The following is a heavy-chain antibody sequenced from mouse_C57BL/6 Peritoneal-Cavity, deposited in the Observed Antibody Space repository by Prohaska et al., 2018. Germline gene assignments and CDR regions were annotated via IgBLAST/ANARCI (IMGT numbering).Heavy chain of an antibody. Sequence: GGGLVQPGGSRGLSCEGSGFTFSGFWMSWVRQTPGKTLEWIGDITSDGSAINYAPSIKGRFTIFRDNDKSTLYLQMSNVRSEDTATYFCMRYGNYWYFDVWGTGTTVTVSS. CDR1: GFTFSGFW. CDR3: MRYGNYWYFDV. J-gene: IGHJ1*03. V-gene: IGHV11-2*01. CDR2: ITSDGSAI. D-gene: IGHD2-1*01.